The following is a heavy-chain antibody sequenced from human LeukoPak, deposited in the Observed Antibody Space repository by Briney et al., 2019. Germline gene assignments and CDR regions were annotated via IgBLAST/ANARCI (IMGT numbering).Heavy chain of an antibody. J-gene: IGHJ3*02. CDR1: GGSFSSST. CDR2: IIPIFGTA. Sequence: GASVKVSCKASGGSFSSSTLSWVRQAPGQGLEWMGGIIPIFGTASYAQKFQGRVTVTTDESTSTVYMELSSLRAEDTAVYYCAKDQIDYYYDSSGYPDAFDIWGQGTMVTVSS. D-gene: IGHD3-22*01. CDR3: AKDQIDYYYDSSGYPDAFDI. V-gene: IGHV1-69*05.